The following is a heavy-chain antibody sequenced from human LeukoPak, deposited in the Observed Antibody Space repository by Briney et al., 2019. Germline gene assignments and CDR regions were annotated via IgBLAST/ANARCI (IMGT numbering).Heavy chain of an antibody. V-gene: IGHV3-64D*09. CDR1: GFTFSSYA. J-gene: IGHJ6*02. D-gene: IGHD2-21*01. Sequence: GGSLRLSCSASGFTFSSYAMHWVRQAPGKGLEYVSAISSNGGSTYYADSVKGRFTISGDNSKNTLYLQMSSLRAEDTAVYYCVKTPRLHPPLLGMDVWGQGTTVTVSS. CDR3: VKTPRLHPPLLGMDV. CDR2: ISSNGGST.